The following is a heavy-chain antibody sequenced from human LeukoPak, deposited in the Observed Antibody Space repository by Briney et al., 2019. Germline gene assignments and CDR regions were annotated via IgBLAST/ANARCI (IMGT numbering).Heavy chain of an antibody. V-gene: IGHV3-7*04. D-gene: IGHD1-1*01. CDR1: GFTFSTYW. CDR3: AGVGRVQSQFFDY. Sequence: PGGSLRLSCAASGFTFSTYWMSWVRQAPGKGLEWVANIKQDGSEKYYVDSVKGRFTISRDNAKNSLYLQMNSLRAEDTAVYYCAGVGRVQSQFFDYWGQGTLVTVSS. CDR2: IKQDGSEK. J-gene: IGHJ4*02.